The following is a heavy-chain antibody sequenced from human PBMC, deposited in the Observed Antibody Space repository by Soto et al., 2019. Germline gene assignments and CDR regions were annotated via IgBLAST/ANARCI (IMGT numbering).Heavy chain of an antibody. D-gene: IGHD3-10*01. J-gene: IGHJ6*02. CDR1: GGTFSSYA. CDR3: ARDRGHYYGSGSYYNVYYGMDV. CDR2: IIPIFGTA. Sequence: SVKVSCKASGGTFSSYAISWVRQAPGQGLEWMGGIIPIFGTANYAQKFQGRVTITADESTSTVYMELSSLRSEDTAVYYCARDRGHYYGSGSYYNVYYGMDVWGQGTTVTVSS. V-gene: IGHV1-69*13.